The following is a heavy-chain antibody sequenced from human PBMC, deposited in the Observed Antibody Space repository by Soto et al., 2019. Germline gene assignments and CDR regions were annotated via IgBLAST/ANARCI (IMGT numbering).Heavy chain of an antibody. J-gene: IGHJ3*02. CDR2: IYWNDDE. CDR3: AHRTYDFWSGHIHGRAFDI. Sequence: SGPTLVNPTQTLTLTCTFSGFSLSTSGVGVGWIRQPPGKALEWLVLIYWNDDERYSPSLKSRLTITKDTSKNQVVLTMTNMDPVDTATYYCAHRTYDFWSGHIHGRAFDIWGQGTMVTVSS. D-gene: IGHD3-3*01. CDR1: GFSLSTSGVG. V-gene: IGHV2-5*01.